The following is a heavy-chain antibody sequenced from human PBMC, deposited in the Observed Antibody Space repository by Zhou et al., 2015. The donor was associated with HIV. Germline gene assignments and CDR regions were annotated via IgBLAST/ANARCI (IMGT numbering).Heavy chain of an antibody. J-gene: IGHJ4*02. CDR3: ARGSQYSSGWEWVY. D-gene: IGHD6-19*01. V-gene: IGHV1-69*12. CDR2: IIPMFGTK. CDR1: GATFSSYA. Sequence: QVQLVQSGAEVKRPGSSVKVSCKASGATFSSYAISWVRQAPGQGLEWMGGIIPMFGTKKYAQKFQGRVTITADESTSIAYMELSSLRSEDTAVYYCARGSQYSSGWEWVYWGQGTLVTVSS.